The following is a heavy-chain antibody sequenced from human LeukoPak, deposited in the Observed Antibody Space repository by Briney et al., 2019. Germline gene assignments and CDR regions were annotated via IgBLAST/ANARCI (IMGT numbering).Heavy chain of an antibody. CDR3: ARAGGVVGAAPGSGDFDS. J-gene: IGHJ4*02. CDR1: GSSISSYY. V-gene: IGHV4-4*07. Sequence: SETLSLTCTVSGSSISSYYWSWIRQPAGKGLEWIGRIYTSGSTNYNPSLKSRVTMSVDTSKNQFSLKLTSVTAADTAVYYCARAGGVVGAAPGSGDFDSWGQGTLVTVSS. D-gene: IGHD1-26*01. CDR2: IYTSGST.